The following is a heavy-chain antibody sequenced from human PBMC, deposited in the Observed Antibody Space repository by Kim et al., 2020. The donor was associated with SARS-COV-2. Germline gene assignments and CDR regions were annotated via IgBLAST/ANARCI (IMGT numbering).Heavy chain of an antibody. CDR3: ARSSGAGLHYYMDV. CDR2: IRSSSSI. D-gene: IGHD1-26*01. Sequence: GGSLRLSCVASGFTFSSYSMNWVRQAPGKGLEWVSYIRSSSSIFYADSVEGRFTISRDNAKNSLYLQMNSLRDEDTAVYYCARSSGAGLHYYMDVWGKGTTVTVSS. V-gene: IGHV3-48*02. J-gene: IGHJ6*03. CDR1: GFTFSSYS.